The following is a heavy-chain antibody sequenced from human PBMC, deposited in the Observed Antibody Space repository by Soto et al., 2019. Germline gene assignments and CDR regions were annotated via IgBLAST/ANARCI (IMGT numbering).Heavy chain of an antibody. V-gene: IGHV4-59*02. CDR3: ARESAGSGKNNWFDP. Sequence: TSETLSLTCTVYGGSVTSHYWSWIRQPPGKGLEWIGFIHYSGGTKYNPSLESRVTISVDTSQNQLSLRLNSVTAANTAVYYCARESAGSGKNNWFDPWGLGTLVTVSS. D-gene: IGHD3-10*01. CDR2: IHYSGGT. J-gene: IGHJ5*02. CDR1: GGSVTSHY.